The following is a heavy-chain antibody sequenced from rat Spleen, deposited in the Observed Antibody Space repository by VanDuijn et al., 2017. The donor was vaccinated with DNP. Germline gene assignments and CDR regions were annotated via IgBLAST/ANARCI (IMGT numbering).Heavy chain of an antibody. CDR2: ISPSGGST. Sequence: EVLVVDSGGGLVQPGGSLKLSCAASGFTFSNYDMAWVRQAPTKGLEWVASISPSGGSTYYPDSVKGRFTVSRDNAKSSLYLQMDSLRSEDTATYYCARRGYSSYANAMDAWGQGTSVTVSS. J-gene: IGHJ4*01. CDR1: GFTFSNYD. V-gene: IGHV5S23*01. CDR3: ARRGYSSYANAMDA. D-gene: IGHD1-2*01.